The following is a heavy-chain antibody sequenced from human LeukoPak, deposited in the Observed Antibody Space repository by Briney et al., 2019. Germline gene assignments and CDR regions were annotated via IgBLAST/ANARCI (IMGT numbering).Heavy chain of an antibody. CDR1: GGSITNTNY. Sequence: NPSGTLSLTCGVSGGSITNTNYWTWVRQPPGKGLEWIGEVNLQGSTNYNPSLMGRVAIAVDTSENPISLQLTSVIAADTAVYYCAREGGPYRPLDYSDQGTLVTVSS. CDR2: VNLQGST. V-gene: IGHV4-4*02. J-gene: IGHJ4*02. CDR3: AREGGPYRPLDY.